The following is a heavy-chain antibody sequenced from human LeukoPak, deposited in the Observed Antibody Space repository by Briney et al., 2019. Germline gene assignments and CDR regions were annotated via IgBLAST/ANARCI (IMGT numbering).Heavy chain of an antibody. CDR2: ISGSGGST. V-gene: IGHV3-23*01. J-gene: IGHJ4*02. CDR1: GFAFRSFA. D-gene: IGHD2-21*01. CDR3: AKNDIVVVIASF. Sequence: GGSLRLSCAASGFAFRSFAMSWVRQAPGKGLEWVSAISGSGGSTYYADSVKGRFTISRDNSKNTLYLQMNSLRAEDTAVYYCAKNDIVVVIASFWGQGTLVTVSS.